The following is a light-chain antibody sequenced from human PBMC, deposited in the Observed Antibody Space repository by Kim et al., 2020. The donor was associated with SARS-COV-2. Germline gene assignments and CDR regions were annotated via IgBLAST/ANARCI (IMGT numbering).Light chain of an antibody. V-gene: IGLV7-43*01. CDR1: TGAVTNAYW. CDR2: DTN. Sequence: QAVVTQEPSLTVSPGGTVTVTCASSTGAVTNAYWPNWFQQKPGQPPRSLIYDTNSRHSWTPARFSGSLLGGQAALTLSGVQPEDEAEYYCLLFHRRTWVFGGGTRLTVL. CDR3: LLFHRRTWV. J-gene: IGLJ3*02.